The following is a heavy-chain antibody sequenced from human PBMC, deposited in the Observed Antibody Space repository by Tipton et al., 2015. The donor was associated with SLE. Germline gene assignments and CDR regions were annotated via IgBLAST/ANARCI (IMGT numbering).Heavy chain of an antibody. CDR1: GFTFSSYE. CDR3: AKDEQYCNGDNCQII. D-gene: IGHD2-15*01. V-gene: IGHV3-21*04. J-gene: IGHJ4*02. Sequence: LRLSCAASGFTFSSYEMSWVRQAPGKGLEWVSHSCSSGTYIYYADSVKGRFTISRDNSKNTLYLEMNSLRAEDTAVYYCAKDEQYCNGDNCQIIWGQGALVTVAP. CDR2: SCSSGTYI.